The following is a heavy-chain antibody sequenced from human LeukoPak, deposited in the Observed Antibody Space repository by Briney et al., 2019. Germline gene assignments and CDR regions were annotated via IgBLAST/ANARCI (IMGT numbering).Heavy chain of an antibody. CDR2: RNPNSGNT. CDR1: GYTFTSYD. Sequence: ASVKVSCKASGYTFTSYDINSVRQATGQGLEWMGWRNPNSGNTGYAQKFQGRVTMTRNTSISTAYMELSSLRSEDTAVYYCASSRGYCSSTSCPIDYWGQGTLVTVSS. CDR3: ASSRGYCSSTSCPIDY. J-gene: IGHJ4*02. D-gene: IGHD2-2*01. V-gene: IGHV1-8*01.